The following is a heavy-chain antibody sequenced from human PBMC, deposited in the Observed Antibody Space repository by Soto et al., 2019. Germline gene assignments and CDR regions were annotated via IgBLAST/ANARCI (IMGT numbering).Heavy chain of an antibody. CDR3: ARGMNPQDY. D-gene: IGHD6-13*01. J-gene: IGHJ4*02. CDR2: IYHGGTT. V-gene: IGHV4-38-2*02. Sequence: SETLSLTCNVSGFSISSGFHWGWVRQPPGKGLEWIGAIYHGGTTYFNPSLKSRVTMAIDTSKNQFSLSLASVAAADTAMYYCARGMNPQDYWGQGTLVTVSS. CDR1: GFSISSGFH.